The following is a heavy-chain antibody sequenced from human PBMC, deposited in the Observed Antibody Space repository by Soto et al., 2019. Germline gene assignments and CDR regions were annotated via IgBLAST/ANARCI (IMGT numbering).Heavy chain of an antibody. CDR3: AKLRNFLLGYPGHFYY. Sequence: PSETLSLTCAVSGGSISSGGYSWSWIRQPPGKGLEWIGYMYHSGSTYYNPSLKSRVTISIDRSKNQFSLKLSSVTAADTAVYYCAKLRNFLLGYPGHFYYWAQGTLVPVSA. CDR2: MYHSGST. V-gene: IGHV4-30-2*02. D-gene: IGHD3-3*01. J-gene: IGHJ4*02. CDR1: GGSISSGGYS.